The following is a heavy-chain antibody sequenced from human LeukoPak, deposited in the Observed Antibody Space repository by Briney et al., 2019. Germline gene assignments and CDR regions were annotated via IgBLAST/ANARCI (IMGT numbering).Heavy chain of an antibody. V-gene: IGHV3-23*01. CDR1: GFTLRSYS. J-gene: IGHJ4*02. CDR2: ISGSGAST. CDR3: AKDVGKWESLHFFDY. D-gene: IGHD1-26*01. Sequence: GGSLRLSCAASGFTLRSYSMSWVRQAPGKGLEWISGISGSGASTYYADSVTGRFTISRDNSRNTLYLQMNSLRGDDTAVYYCAKDVGKWESLHFFDYWGQGTLVTVSS.